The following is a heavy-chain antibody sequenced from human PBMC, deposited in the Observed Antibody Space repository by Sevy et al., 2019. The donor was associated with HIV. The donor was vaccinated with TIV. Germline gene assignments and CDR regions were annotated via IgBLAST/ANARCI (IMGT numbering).Heavy chain of an antibody. V-gene: IGHV3-30-3*01. D-gene: IGHD1-26*01. CDR3: ASRSQPEEGY. Sequence: GGSLRLSCTASGFSFTTFALHWVRQAPGKRLEWVALISHDGTKKFYADSVRGRFTISRDNSNNTLYLQINTLRIDDTAVYYCASRSQPEEGYWGQGTQVAVSS. CDR2: ISHDGTKK. J-gene: IGHJ4*02. CDR1: GFSFTTFA.